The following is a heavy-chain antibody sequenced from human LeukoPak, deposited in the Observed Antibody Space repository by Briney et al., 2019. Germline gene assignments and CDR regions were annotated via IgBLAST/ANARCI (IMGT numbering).Heavy chain of an antibody. Sequence: AGALQIPCRGAACFFTNCWIGWGRQLPGESLEGMGIIYPGDSETRYSPSFQGQVPISADKSISTAYLQGSSLKASDTAMYYCASYCSSTSCYFHAFDIWGQGTMVTVSS. CDR3: ASYCSSTSCYFHAFDI. CDR1: ACFFTNCW. V-gene: IGHV5-51*01. CDR2: IYPGDSET. J-gene: IGHJ3*02. D-gene: IGHD2-2*01.